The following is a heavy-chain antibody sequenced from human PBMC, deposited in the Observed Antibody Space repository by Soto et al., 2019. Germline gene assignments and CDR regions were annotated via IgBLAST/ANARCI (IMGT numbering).Heavy chain of an antibody. J-gene: IGHJ6*02. D-gene: IGHD6-6*01. CDR3: ARHRDEAARFYYYYGMDV. CDR2: IDPSDSYT. V-gene: IGHV5-10-1*01. Sequence: GESLKISCKGSGYSFTSYWISWVRQMPGKGLEWMGRIDPSDSYTNYSPSFQGHVTISADKSISTAYLQWSSLKASDTAMYYCARHRDEAARFYYYYGMDVCGEGTTVTVS. CDR1: GYSFTSYW.